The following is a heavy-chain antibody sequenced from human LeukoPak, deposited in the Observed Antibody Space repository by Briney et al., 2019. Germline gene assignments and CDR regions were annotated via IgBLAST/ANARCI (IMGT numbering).Heavy chain of an antibody. Sequence: GGSLRLSCAASGFIFSNYGMNWVRQAPGKGLEWVSAISGSGGSTYYADSVKGRFTISRDNSKNTLYLQMNSLRAEDTAVYYCAKDARYSSSCPDYWGQGTLVTVSS. CDR3: AKDARYSSSCPDY. D-gene: IGHD6-13*01. CDR2: ISGSGGST. V-gene: IGHV3-23*01. CDR1: GFIFSNYG. J-gene: IGHJ4*02.